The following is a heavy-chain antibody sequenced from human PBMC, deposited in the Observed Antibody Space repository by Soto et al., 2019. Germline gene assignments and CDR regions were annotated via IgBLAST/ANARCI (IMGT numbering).Heavy chain of an antibody. D-gene: IGHD3-22*01. CDR2: ISGSGGST. J-gene: IGHJ3*02. V-gene: IGHV3-23*01. Sequence: GGSLRLSCAASGFTFSSYAMSWVRQAPGKGLEWVSAISGSGGSTYYADSVKGRFTISRDNSKNTLYLQMNSLRAEDTAVYYCATDPYYDSSRDAFDIWGQGTMVTVSS. CDR1: GFTFSSYA. CDR3: ATDPYYDSSRDAFDI.